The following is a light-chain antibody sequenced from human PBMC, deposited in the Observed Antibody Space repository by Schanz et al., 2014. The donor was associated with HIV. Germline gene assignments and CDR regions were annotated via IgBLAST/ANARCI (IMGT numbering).Light chain of an antibody. CDR1: SSDVGGYNY. CDR2: DVS. J-gene: IGLJ3*02. V-gene: IGLV2-14*01. CDR3: SSYTSSSTPLV. Sequence: SALTQPASVSGSPGQSITISCTGTSSDVGGYNYVSWYQQHPGKAPKVMIYDVSNRPSGVSNCFSGSKSGNTASLTISGLQAEDEADYYCSSYTSSSTPLVFGGGTKLTVL.